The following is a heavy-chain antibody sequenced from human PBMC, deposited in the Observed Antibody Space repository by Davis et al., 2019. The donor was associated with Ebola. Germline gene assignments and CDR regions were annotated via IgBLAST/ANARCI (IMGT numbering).Heavy chain of an antibody. Sequence: MPSETLSLTCAASGGSISSSNWWRWVRQPPGKGLEWIGEIYHSGSTNYNPSLKSRVTMSVDTSKNQFSLKLSSVTAADTAVYYCARHLRIFYFDYWGQGTLVTVSS. CDR1: GGSISSSNW. D-gene: IGHD3-3*01. J-gene: IGHJ4*02. V-gene: IGHV4-4*02. CDR3: ARHLRIFYFDY. CDR2: IYHSGST.